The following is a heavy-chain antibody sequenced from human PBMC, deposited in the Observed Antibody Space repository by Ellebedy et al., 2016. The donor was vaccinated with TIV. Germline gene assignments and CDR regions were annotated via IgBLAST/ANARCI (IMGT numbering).Heavy chain of an antibody. Sequence: AASVQVSCKASGGTFSSYAISWVRQAPGQGLEWMGGIIPIFGTANYAQKFQGRVTITADESTSTAYMELSSLRSEDTAVYYCARVGNYYGGNPSYYFDYWGQGTLVTVSS. CDR2: IIPIFGTA. V-gene: IGHV1-69*13. CDR3: ARVGNYYGGNPSYYFDY. J-gene: IGHJ4*02. CDR1: GGTFSSYA. D-gene: IGHD4-23*01.